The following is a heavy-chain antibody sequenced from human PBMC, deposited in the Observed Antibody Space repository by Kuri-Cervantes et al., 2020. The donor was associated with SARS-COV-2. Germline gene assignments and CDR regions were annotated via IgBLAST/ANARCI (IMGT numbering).Heavy chain of an antibody. Sequence: ASVKVSCKASGYTFTRYGISWVRQAPGQGLEWMGWISAYNGNTNYAQKFQGRVTITADKSTSTAYMELSSLRSEDTAVYYCAREYSSSWYARPDYYYGMDVWGQGITVTVSS. CDR1: GYTFTRYG. J-gene: IGHJ6*02. V-gene: IGHV1-18*04. CDR3: AREYSSSWYARPDYYYGMDV. CDR2: ISAYNGNT. D-gene: IGHD6-13*01.